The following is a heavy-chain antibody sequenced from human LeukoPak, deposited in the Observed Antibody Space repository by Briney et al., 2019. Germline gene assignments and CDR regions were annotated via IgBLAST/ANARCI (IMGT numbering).Heavy chain of an antibody. CDR2: INHSGST. V-gene: IGHV4-34*01. CDR1: GGSFSGYY. Sequence: SETLSLTCAVYGGSFSGYYWSWIRQPPGKGLEWIREINHSGSTNYNPSLKSRVTISVDTSKNQFSLKLSSVTAADTAVYYCARGFLEWFRPTYYFDYWGQGTLVTVSS. D-gene: IGHD3-3*01. CDR3: ARGFLEWFRPTYYFDY. J-gene: IGHJ4*02.